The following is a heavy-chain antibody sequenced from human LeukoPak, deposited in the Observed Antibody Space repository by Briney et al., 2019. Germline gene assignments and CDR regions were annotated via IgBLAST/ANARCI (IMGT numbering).Heavy chain of an antibody. CDR3: ARGPEPLPAFEI. CDR2: TNHSGST. V-gene: IGHV4-34*01. D-gene: IGHD1-14*01. CDR1: GGSFSGYY. Sequence: SETLSLTCAVYGGSFSGYYWSWIRQPPGKGLEWIGETNHSGSTNYNPSLKSRVTISVDTSKNQFSLKLSSVTAADTAVYYCARGPEPLPAFEIWGQGTMVTVSS. J-gene: IGHJ3*02.